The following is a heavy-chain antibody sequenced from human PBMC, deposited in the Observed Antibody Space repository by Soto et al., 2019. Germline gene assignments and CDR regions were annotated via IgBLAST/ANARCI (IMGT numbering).Heavy chain of an antibody. J-gene: IGHJ4*02. CDR2: IGSSSVSI. V-gene: IGHV3-48*02. CDR3: ARDPLPGTSHFDY. D-gene: IGHD1-7*01. Sequence: EVQLVESGGGLVQPGGSLRLSCAASGFTFSSYSMNWVRQAPGKGLEWISYIGSSSVSIYYADSVKGRFTISRDNAKNSVYLQMNSLRDEDTAVYYCARDPLPGTSHFDYWGQGTLVTVSS. CDR1: GFTFSSYS.